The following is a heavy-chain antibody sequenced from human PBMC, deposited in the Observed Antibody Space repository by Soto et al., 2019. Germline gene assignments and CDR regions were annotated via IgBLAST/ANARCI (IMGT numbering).Heavy chain of an antibody. J-gene: IGHJ4*02. Sequence: ASETLSLTCAVYGGSFSGYYWSWIRQPPGKGLEWIGEINHSGSTNYNPSLKSRVTISVDTSKNQFSLKLSSVTAADTAVYYCARPIAAAVWYFDYWGQGTLVTVSS. D-gene: IGHD6-13*01. CDR3: ARPIAAAVWYFDY. CDR1: GGSFSGYY. CDR2: INHSGST. V-gene: IGHV4-34*01.